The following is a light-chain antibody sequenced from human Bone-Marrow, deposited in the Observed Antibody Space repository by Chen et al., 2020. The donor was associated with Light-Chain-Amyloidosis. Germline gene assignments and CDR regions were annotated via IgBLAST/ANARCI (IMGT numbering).Light chain of an antibody. J-gene: IGLJ1*01. CDR2: ELN. CDR1: INDVGAYNH. V-gene: IGLV2-14*01. Sequence: QSALTQPASVSGSPGQSITISCTGTINDVGAYNHVPWYQHHPGKAPKLIIFELNNRPAGISDRFSGSKSGDTAYLTISGLQADDEADYYGNSYTRNAIYVFGPGTTVTVL. CDR3: NSYTRNAIYV.